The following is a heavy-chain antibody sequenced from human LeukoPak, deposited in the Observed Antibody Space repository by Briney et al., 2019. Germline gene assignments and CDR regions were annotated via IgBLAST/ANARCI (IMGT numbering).Heavy chain of an antibody. D-gene: IGHD6-13*01. CDR1: GGSFSGYY. CDR2: INHSGST. Sequence: SETLSLTCAVYGGSFSGYYWSWIRQPPGKGLKWIGEINHSGSTNYSPSLKSRVTISLDTSKNQFSLKLSPVTAADTAVYYCARGAGQQQLFDYWGQGTLVTVSS. CDR3: ARGAGQQQLFDY. V-gene: IGHV4-34*01. J-gene: IGHJ4*02.